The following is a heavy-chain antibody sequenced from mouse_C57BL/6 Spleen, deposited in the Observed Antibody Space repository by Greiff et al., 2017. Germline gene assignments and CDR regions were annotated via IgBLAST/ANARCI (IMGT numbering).Heavy chain of an antibody. CDR2: ISYDGSN. CDR3: ARDLRY. D-gene: IGHD1-1*01. V-gene: IGHV3-6*01. Sequence: EVQLQESGPGLVKPSQSLSLTCSVTGYSIPSGYYWNWIRQFPGNKLEWMGYISYDGSNNYNPSLKNRISITRDTSKNQFFLKLNSVTTEDTATYYCARDLRYWGQGTTLTVSS. CDR1: GYSIPSGYY. J-gene: IGHJ2*01.